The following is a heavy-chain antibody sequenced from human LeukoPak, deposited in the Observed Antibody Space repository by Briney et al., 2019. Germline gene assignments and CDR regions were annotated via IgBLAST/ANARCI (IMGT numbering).Heavy chain of an antibody. CDR1: GFTFSSYW. D-gene: IGHD2-15*01. J-gene: IGHJ4*02. Sequence: GGSLRLSCAASGFTFSSYWMSWVRQAPGKGLEWVANIKQDGSEEYYVDSVKGRFTISRDDAKNSLYLRMNSLRAEDTAVYYCARILLRFDYWGQGTLVTVSS. CDR2: IKQDGSEE. V-gene: IGHV3-7*01. CDR3: ARILLRFDY.